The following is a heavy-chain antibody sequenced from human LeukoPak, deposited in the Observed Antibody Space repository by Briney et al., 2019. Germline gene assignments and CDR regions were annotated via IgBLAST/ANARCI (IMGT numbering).Heavy chain of an antibody. CDR3: AYDYYGDYVSHGYFDL. CDR2: INPNSGGT. V-gene: IGHV1-2*02. Sequence: ASVKVSCKASGYTFTGYYMHWVRQAPGQGLEWMGWINPNSGGTNYAQKFQGRVTITRDTSISTAYMELSRLRSDDTAVYYCAYDYYGDYVSHGYFDLWGRGTLVTVSS. CDR1: GYTFTGYY. D-gene: IGHD4-17*01. J-gene: IGHJ2*01.